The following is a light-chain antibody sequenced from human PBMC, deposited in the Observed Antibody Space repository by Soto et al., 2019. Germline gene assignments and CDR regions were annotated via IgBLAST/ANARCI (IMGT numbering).Light chain of an antibody. V-gene: IGLV2-18*02. CDR2: EVT. CDR3: SSYTSTSTYV. CDR1: SSDVGGYNR. J-gene: IGLJ1*01. Sequence: QSALTQPPSVSGSPGQSVTISCTGTSSDVGGYNRVSWYQQPPGTAPKLLIYEVTNQPSGVPDRFSGSKSGNTASLTISGLQAEDEADYYCSSYTSTSTYVFGTGTKLTVL.